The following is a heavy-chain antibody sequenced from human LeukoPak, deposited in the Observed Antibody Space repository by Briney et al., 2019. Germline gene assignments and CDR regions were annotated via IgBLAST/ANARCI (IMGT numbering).Heavy chain of an antibody. CDR2: TNGGGNT. D-gene: IGHD3-3*01. Sequence: GGSLRLSCAASGFTVTHNYITWVRQAPGKGLEWVSLTNGGGNTYYADSVKGRFTISRDISKNTLSLQMDSLRAEDTAVYYCVTKDTIFGVDMREYWGRGTLVTVS. V-gene: IGHV3-66*01. CDR3: VTKDTIFGVDMREY. J-gene: IGHJ4*02. CDR1: GFTVTHNY.